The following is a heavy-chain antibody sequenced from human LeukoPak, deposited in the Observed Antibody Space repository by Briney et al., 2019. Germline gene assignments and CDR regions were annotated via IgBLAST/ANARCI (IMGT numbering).Heavy chain of an antibody. CDR3: AKLCSGGSCYWNY. Sequence: PGGSLRLSCAAAGFTFSSYAMSWVRQAPGKGLEWVSHISASGRTTDYADSVKGRFTISRDNSKNTVYLQMNSLGAEGTAVYYCAKLCSGGSCYWNYWGQGTLVTVSS. D-gene: IGHD2-15*01. CDR1: GFTFSSYA. V-gene: IGHV3-23*01. J-gene: IGHJ4*02. CDR2: ISASGRTT.